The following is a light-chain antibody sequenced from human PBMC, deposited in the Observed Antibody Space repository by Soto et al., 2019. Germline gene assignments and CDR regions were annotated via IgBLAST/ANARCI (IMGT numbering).Light chain of an antibody. V-gene: IGLV2-14*03. CDR2: DVN. CDR1: SSDVGTYDY. CDR3: SSYRSSDTYV. J-gene: IGLJ1*01. Sequence: QSVLTQSASVSGSPGQSITISCTGTSSDVGTYDYVSWYQQYPGKAPKLMIYDVNNRPSGVSNRFSGSKSANTASLTISGLKSEDEADYYCSSYRSSDTYVFGTGTKLTVL.